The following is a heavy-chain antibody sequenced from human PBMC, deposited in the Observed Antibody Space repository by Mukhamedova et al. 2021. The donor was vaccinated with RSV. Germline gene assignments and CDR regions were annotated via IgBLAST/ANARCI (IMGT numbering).Heavy chain of an antibody. CDR3: ARGRPNWFDP. D-gene: IGHD6-25*01. CDR2: ISYDGSNK. J-gene: IGHJ5*02. V-gene: IGHV3-30*04. Sequence: VRQAPGKGLEWVAVISYDGSNKYYADSVKGRFTISRDNSKNTLYLQMNSLRAEDTAVYYCARGRPNWFDPWGQGTLVTVSS.